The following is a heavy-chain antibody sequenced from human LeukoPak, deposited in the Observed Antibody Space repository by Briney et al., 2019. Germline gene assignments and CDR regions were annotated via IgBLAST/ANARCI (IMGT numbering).Heavy chain of an antibody. CDR1: GGSISSGGYS. CDR3: ARGRVVVVVAAIFNWFDP. CDR2: IYHSGST. D-gene: IGHD2-15*01. Sequence: SETLSLTCAVSGGSISSGGYSWSWIRQPPGKGLEWIGYIYHSGSTYYNPSLKSRVTISVDRSKNQFSLKLSSVTAAGTAVYYCARGRVVVVVAAIFNWFDPWGQGTLVTVSS. V-gene: IGHV4-30-2*01. J-gene: IGHJ5*02.